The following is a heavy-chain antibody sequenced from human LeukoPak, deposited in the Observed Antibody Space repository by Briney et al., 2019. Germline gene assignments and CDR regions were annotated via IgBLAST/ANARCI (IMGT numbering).Heavy chain of an antibody. J-gene: IGHJ4*02. V-gene: IGHV3-30*02. CDR2: ISYDGSEK. D-gene: IGHD6-19*01. CDR3: ATDRGWYFQY. Sequence: GGSLRLSCATSGFAFSTSGMHWVRQAPDTGLDWVAFISYDGSEKYYADSVRGRFTISRANSKSTLFLQMNSLRAEDTAVFYCATDRGWYFQYWGQGTLVTVSS. CDR1: GFAFSTSG.